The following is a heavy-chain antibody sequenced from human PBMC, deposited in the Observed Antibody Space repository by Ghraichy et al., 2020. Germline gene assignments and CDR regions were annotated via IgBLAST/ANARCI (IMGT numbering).Heavy chain of an antibody. D-gene: IGHD2-2*01. CDR2: IYSGGTT. CDR1: GFTVSSNY. J-gene: IGHJ4*02. Sequence: GGSLRLSCAASGFTVSSNYMSWVRQAPGKGLEWVSVIYSGGTTYYADSVRGRFIISRDNSKNTLYLQMNSLRTEDTAGYYCARDSSASGFVDYWGQGTLVTVSS. V-gene: IGHV3-66*02. CDR3: ARDSSASGFVDY.